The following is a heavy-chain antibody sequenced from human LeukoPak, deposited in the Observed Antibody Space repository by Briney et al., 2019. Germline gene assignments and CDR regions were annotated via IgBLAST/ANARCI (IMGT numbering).Heavy chain of an antibody. J-gene: IGHJ6*03. CDR2: IYYSGST. Sequence: PSETLSLTCTASGGSISSYYWSWIRQPPGKGLEWIGYIYYSGSTNYNPSLKSRVTISVDTSKNQFSLKLSSVTAADTAVYYCARGYCSGGSCSWPYYYYYYMDVWGKGTTVTISS. CDR3: ARGYCSGGSCSWPYYYYYYMDV. D-gene: IGHD2-15*01. CDR1: GGSISSYY. V-gene: IGHV4-59*01.